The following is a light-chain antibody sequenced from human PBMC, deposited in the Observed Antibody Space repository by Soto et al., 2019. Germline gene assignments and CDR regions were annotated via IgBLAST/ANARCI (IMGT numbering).Light chain of an antibody. Sequence: QSVLTQPPSVPGAPGQRVTISCTGSSSNIGAVYDVHWYQQLPGTAPKLPIYGNSNRPSGVPDRFSGSKSGTSASLAITGLQAEDEADYYCQSYDSSLSAYVVFGGGTKLTVL. CDR1: SSNIGAVYD. CDR2: GNS. CDR3: QSYDSSLSAYVV. J-gene: IGLJ2*01. V-gene: IGLV1-40*01.